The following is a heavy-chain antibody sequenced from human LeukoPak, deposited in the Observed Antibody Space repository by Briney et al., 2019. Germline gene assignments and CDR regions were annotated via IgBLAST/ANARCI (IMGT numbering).Heavy chain of an antibody. D-gene: IGHD3-22*01. CDR2: ISGSGGST. V-gene: IGHV3-23*01. CDR3: AKEGYDSSGYYWAEYFQH. Sequence: PGGSLRLSCAASGFTFSSYAMSWVRQAPGKGLEWVSAISGSGGSTYYADSVKGRFTISRDNSKNTLYLQMNSLRAEDTAVYYCAKEGYDSSGYYWAEYFQHRGQGTLVTVSS. CDR1: GFTFSSYA. J-gene: IGHJ1*01.